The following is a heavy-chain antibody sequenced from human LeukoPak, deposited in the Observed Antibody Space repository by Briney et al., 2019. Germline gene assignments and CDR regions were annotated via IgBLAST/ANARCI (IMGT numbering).Heavy chain of an antibody. CDR2: IRSKANSYAT. Sequence: PGGSLRLSCAASGFTFSGSAMHWVRQASGKGLERVGRIRSKANSYATAYAASVKGRFTISRDDSKNTAYLQMNSLKTEDTAVYYCTRRIAVAGMNWFDPWGQGTLVTVSS. J-gene: IGHJ5*02. V-gene: IGHV3-73*01. D-gene: IGHD6-19*01. CDR3: TRRIAVAGMNWFDP. CDR1: GFTFSGSA.